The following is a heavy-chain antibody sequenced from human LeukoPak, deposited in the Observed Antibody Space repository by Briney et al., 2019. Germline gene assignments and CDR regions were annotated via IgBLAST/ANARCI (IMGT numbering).Heavy chain of an antibody. CDR3: AGAGIYSTTWYYFDY. D-gene: IGHD2-2*01. V-gene: IGHV1-2*02. J-gene: IGHJ4*02. CDR1: GYTFTGYY. CDR2: INPLTGGT. Sequence: AASVKVFCKASGYTFTGYYMHWVRQAPGQGLEWMGWINPLTGGTDSAQNFQGRVTMTRDTSISTAYMELSSLGSDDTAVYYCAGAGIYSTTWYYFDYWGQGTLVTVSS.